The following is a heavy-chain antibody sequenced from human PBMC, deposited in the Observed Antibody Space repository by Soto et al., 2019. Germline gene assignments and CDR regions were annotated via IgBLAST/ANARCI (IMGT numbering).Heavy chain of an antibody. CDR1: GYTFTSYG. V-gene: IGHV1-18*01. J-gene: IGHJ5*02. CDR2: ISAYNGNT. D-gene: IGHD3-9*01. CDR3: AREGDILTGYYYNWFDP. Sequence: ASVKVSCKASGYTFTSYGISWVRQAPGQGLEWMGWISAYNGNTNYAQKLQGRVTMTTDTSTSTAYMELRSLRSDDTTVYYCAREGDILTGYYYNWFDPWGQGTLVTV.